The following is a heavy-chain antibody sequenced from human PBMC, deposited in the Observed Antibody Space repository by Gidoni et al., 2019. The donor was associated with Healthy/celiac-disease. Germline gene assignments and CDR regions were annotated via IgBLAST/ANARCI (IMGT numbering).Heavy chain of an antibody. V-gene: IGHV4-34*01. CDR1: GGSFSGYY. CDR2: INHSGST. CDR3: ARFLTGADAFDI. Sequence: QVQLQQWGAGLLKPSETLSLTCAVDGGSFSGYYWSWIRQPPGKGLEWIGEINHSGSTNYNPSLKSRVTISVDTSKNQFSLKLSAVTAADTAVFYCARFLTGADAFDIWGQGTMVTVSS. J-gene: IGHJ3*02. D-gene: IGHD3-9*01.